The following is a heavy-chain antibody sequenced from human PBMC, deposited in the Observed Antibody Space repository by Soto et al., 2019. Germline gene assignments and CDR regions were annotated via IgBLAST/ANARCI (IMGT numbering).Heavy chain of an antibody. CDR2: ISSSSSYT. V-gene: IGHV3-11*06. D-gene: IGHD3-3*01. CDR1: GFTFSDYY. CDR3: ARDLDPPQRWTRGGYYYYGMDV. J-gene: IGHJ6*02. Sequence: QVQLVESGGGLVKPGGSLRLSCAASGFTFSDYYMSWIRQAPGKGLEWVSYISSSSSYTNYADSVKGRFTISRDNAKNSLYLQMKSLRAEDTAVYYCARDLDPPQRWTRGGYYYYGMDVWGQGTTVTVSS.